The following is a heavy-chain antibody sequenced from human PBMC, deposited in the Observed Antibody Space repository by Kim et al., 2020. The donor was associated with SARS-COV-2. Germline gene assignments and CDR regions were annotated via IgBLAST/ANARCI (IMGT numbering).Heavy chain of an antibody. CDR2: IKSKTDGGTT. CDR1: GFTFSNAW. Sequence: GGSLRLSCAASGFTFSNAWMSWVRQAPAKWLEWVGRIKSKTDGGTTDYAAPVKCRFTISRDDSKNTLYLQMNSLNTDYTALYYFTTDYSSSFSTYYYV. D-gene: IGHD6-13*01. J-gene: IGHJ6*01. V-gene: IGHV3-15*01. CDR3: TTDYSSSFSTYYYV.